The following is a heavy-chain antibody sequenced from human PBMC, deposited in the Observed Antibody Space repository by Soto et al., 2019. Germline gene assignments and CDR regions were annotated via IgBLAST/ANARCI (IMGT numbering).Heavy chain of an antibody. V-gene: IGHV1-24*01. J-gene: IGHJ4*02. Sequence: ASVKVSCKASGYTLTELSMHWVRQAPGKGLEWMGGFDPEDGETIYAQKFQGRVTMTEDTSTDTAYMELSSLRSEDTAVYYCATYPLSTIFGVVIFFDYWGQGTLVTVSS. CDR3: ATYPLSTIFGVVIFFDY. CDR2: FDPEDGET. CDR1: GYTLTELS. D-gene: IGHD3-3*01.